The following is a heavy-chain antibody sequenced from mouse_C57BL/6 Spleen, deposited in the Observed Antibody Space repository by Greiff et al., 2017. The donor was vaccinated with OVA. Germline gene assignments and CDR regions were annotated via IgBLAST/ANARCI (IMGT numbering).Heavy chain of an antibody. V-gene: IGHV1-80*01. Sequence: QVQLKESGAELVKPGASVKISCKASGYAFSSYWMNWVKQRPGKGLEWIGQIYPGDGDTNYNGKFKGKATLTADKSSSTAYMQLSSLTSEDSAVYFCARSSANWDGGYWGQGTTLTVSS. CDR1: GYAFSSYW. CDR2: IYPGDGDT. D-gene: IGHD4-1*01. J-gene: IGHJ2*01. CDR3: ARSSANWDGGY.